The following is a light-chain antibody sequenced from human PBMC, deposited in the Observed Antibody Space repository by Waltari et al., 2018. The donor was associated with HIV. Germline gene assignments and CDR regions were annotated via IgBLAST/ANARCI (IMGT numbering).Light chain of an antibody. J-gene: IGLJ3*02. CDR1: SSDVGAYNY. V-gene: IGLV2-14*03. CDR3: SSYTTNNTRV. CDR2: EVS. Sequence: QSVLTQPPSVSGSPGQSITISCTGTSSDVGAYNYVSWYQQHPGKAPKLMIYEVSNRPSGVSNRFSASKSGNTASLTISGLQAEDEADYYCSSYTTNNTRVFGGGTKLTVL.